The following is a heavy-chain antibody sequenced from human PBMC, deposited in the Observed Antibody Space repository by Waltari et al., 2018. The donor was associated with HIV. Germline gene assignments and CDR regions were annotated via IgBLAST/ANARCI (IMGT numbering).Heavy chain of an antibody. Sequence: QVQLQQWGAGLLKPSETLSLTCAVYGVSLSGYYWSWIRQPPGKGLEWIGEINHSGSTNYNPSLMSRVTISVDTSKNQFSLKLSSVTAADTAVYYCARGLYYYDSSGYRDNYFDYWGQGTLVTVSS. V-gene: IGHV4-34*01. J-gene: IGHJ4*02. CDR1: GVSLSGYY. CDR2: INHSGST. D-gene: IGHD3-22*01. CDR3: ARGLYYYDSSGYRDNYFDY.